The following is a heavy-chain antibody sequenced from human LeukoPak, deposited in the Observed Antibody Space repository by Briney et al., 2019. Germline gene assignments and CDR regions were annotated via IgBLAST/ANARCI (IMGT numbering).Heavy chain of an antibody. CDR3: ARCNHDYSNYGPSGYYYGMDV. J-gene: IGHJ6*02. V-gene: IGHV4-30-4*01. CDR1: GGSFSSGDYY. CDR2: MYYNGST. Sequence: SQTLSLTCTVSGGSFSSGDYYWSWIRQPPGKGLEWIGYMYYNGSTYYNPSLKSRVTISVDTSKNQFSLKLSSVTAADTAVYYCARCNHDYSNYGPSGYYYGMDVWGQGTTVTVSS. D-gene: IGHD4-11*01.